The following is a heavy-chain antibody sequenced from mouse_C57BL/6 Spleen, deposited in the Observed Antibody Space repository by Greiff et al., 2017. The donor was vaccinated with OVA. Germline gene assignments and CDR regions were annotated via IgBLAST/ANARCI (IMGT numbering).Heavy chain of an antibody. CDR1: GFTFSSYG. Sequence: EVHLVESGGDLVKPGGSLKLSCAASGFTFSSYGMSWVRQTPDKRLEWVATISSGGSYTYYPDSVKGRFTISRANAQNTLYLQMSSLKSEDTAMYYCARHGAFDYGNRAWFAYWGKGTLVTVSA. CDR2: ISSGGSYT. V-gene: IGHV5-6*01. CDR3: ARHGAFDYGNRAWFAY. J-gene: IGHJ3*01. D-gene: IGHD2-1*01.